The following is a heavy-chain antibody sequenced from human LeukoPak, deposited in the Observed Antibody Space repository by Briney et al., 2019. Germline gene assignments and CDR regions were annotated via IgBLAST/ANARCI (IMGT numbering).Heavy chain of an antibody. Sequence: GGSLRLSCAASGFSVSNNYMSCVRQAPGKGLEWVSVIYSGGSTYYADSVKDRFTISRDNSRNTLYLQMNSLRAEDTAVYYCARVIWSAGKYYFDYWGQGTLVTVSS. CDR2: IYSGGST. J-gene: IGHJ4*02. CDR3: ARVIWSAGKYYFDY. CDR1: GFSVSNNY. D-gene: IGHD3-16*01. V-gene: IGHV3-66*01.